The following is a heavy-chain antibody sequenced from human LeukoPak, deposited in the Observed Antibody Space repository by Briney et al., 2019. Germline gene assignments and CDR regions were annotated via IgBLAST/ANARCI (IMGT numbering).Heavy chain of an antibody. V-gene: IGHV4-39*07. CDR3: ARSLDYDILTGYSNWFDP. D-gene: IGHD3-9*01. CDR1: GGSISSSSYY. CDR2: IYYSGST. Sequence: SETLSLTCTVSGGSISSSSYYWGWIRQPPGKGLEWIGSIYYSGSTYYNPSLKSRVTISVDRSKNQFSLKLSSVTAADTAVYYCARSLDYDILTGYSNWFDPWGQGTLVTVSS. J-gene: IGHJ5*02.